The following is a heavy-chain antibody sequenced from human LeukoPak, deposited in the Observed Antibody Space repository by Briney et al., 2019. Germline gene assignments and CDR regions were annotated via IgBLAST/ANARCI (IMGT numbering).Heavy chain of an antibody. CDR1: GSSISSGYY. D-gene: IGHD1-26*01. V-gene: IGHV4-38-2*02. J-gene: IGHJ4*02. CDR2: IYHSGST. Sequence: PSETLSLTCAVSGSSISSGYYWGWIRQPPGKGLEWIGSIYHSGSTYYNPSLKSRVTISVDTSKNQFSLKLSSVTAADTAVYYCAREWELLLFGYYFDYWGQGTLVTVSS. CDR3: AREWELLLFGYYFDY.